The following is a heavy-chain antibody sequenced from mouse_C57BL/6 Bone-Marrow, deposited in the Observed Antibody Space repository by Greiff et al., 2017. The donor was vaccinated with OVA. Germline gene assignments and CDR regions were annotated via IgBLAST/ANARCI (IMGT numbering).Heavy chain of an antibody. CDR2: IDPENGDT. CDR3: TTLSGGYLCFDS. Sequence: VQLQQSGAELVRPGASVKLSCTASGFNIKDDYMHWVKQRPEQGLEWIGWIDPENGDTEYASKFQGKATITADTSSNTAYLQLICLTSEDTSVYYFTTLSGGYLCFDSWGQCTTLPVSS. D-gene: IGHD2-2*01. V-gene: IGHV14-4*01. J-gene: IGHJ2*01. CDR1: GFNIKDDY.